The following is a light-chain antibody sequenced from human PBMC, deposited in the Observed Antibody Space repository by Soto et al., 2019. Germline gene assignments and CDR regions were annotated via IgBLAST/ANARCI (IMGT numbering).Light chain of an antibody. V-gene: IGKV1-5*01. CDR1: QSINRW. CDR3: HQYDGYSWT. CDR2: DAS. Sequence: DVQMTQSPSTLSASVGDRVTITCRASQSINRWLAWYQQKPGKAPKPLIYDASTLESGVPSRFSGSGSGTESTLTISSLQSDDLATYYCHQYDGYSWTFGQGTKVDIK. J-gene: IGKJ1*01.